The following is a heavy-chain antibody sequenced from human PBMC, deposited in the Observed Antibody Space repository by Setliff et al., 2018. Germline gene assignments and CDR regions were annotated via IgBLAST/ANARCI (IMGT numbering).Heavy chain of an antibody. V-gene: IGHV4-61*09. CDR2: IYTTVSANSVST. J-gene: IGHJ4*02. CDR3: ARDRVVVLAGRRGFYFDY. CDR1: GDSISSRPFY. Sequence: TLSLTCTVSGDSISSRPFYWGWFRQPAGKGLEWIGQIYTTVSANSVSTNYNPSLKSRVSMSLDTSKNQFSLKLSSVTAADTAVYYCARDRVVVLAGRRGFYFDYWGQGTLVTVSS. D-gene: IGHD2-15*01.